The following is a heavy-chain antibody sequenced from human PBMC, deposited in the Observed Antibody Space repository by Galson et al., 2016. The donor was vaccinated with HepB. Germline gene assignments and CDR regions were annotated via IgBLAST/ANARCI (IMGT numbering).Heavy chain of an antibody. Sequence: SLRLSCAASGFTFSTFSNYGMSWVRQAPGQGLEWVSGISSSGTSTYYENSVKGRFTNSGDNSKSTVDLQMNSLRPEDTAVYYCAKDLATLGTISEVRPGTGFDAFNIWGQGTMVSVSS. D-gene: IGHD5-12*01. J-gene: IGHJ3*02. V-gene: IGHV3-23*01. CDR3: AKDLATLGTISEVRPGTGFDAFNI. CDR1: GFTFSTFSNYG. CDR2: ISSSGTST.